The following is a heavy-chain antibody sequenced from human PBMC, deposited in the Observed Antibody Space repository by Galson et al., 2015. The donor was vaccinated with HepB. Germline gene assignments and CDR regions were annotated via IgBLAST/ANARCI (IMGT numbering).Heavy chain of an antibody. CDR2: ISAYNGNT. Sequence: SVKVSCKASGYTFTSYGISWVRQAPGQGLEWMGWISAYNGNTNYAQKLQGRVTMTTDTSTSTAYMELRSLRSDDTAVYYCARDLRDGYCSSTSCYWGDYWGQGTLVTVSS. J-gene: IGHJ4*02. CDR1: GYTFTSYG. V-gene: IGHV1-18*01. D-gene: IGHD2-2*03. CDR3: ARDLRDGYCSSTSCYWGDY.